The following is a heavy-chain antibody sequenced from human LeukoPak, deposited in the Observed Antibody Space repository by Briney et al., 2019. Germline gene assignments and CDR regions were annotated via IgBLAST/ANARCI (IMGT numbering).Heavy chain of an antibody. J-gene: IGHJ3*02. V-gene: IGHV3-9*03. CDR1: GFTFDDYA. Sequence: PGGSLRLSCAASGFTFDDYAMHWVRQAPGKGLEWVSGISWNSGSIGYADSVKGRFTISRDNAKNSLYLQMNSLRAEDMALYYCAKDMPYYYGSGSYPIGAFDIWGQGTMVTVSS. CDR2: ISWNSGSI. D-gene: IGHD3-10*01. CDR3: AKDMPYYYGSGSYPIGAFDI.